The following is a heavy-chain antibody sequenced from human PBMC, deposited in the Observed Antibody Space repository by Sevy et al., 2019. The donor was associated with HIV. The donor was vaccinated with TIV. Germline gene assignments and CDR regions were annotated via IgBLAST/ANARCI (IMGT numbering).Heavy chain of an antibody. CDR3: AKGRGGGTYYFDY. V-gene: IGHV3-9*01. CDR2: ISWNSGTI. D-gene: IGHD3-16*01. J-gene: IGHJ4*02. Sequence: GGSLRLSCAASGFSFDEYAMNWVRQGPGKGLEWVSGISWNSGTIDYADSVKGRFTISRENAKNSRYLQMNSLRAEDTAWYYCAKGRGGGTYYFDYWGQGTLVTVS. CDR1: GFSFDEYA.